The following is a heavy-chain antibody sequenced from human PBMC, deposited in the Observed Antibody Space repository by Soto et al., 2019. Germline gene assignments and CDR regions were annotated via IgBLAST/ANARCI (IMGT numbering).Heavy chain of an antibody. CDR2: IYYSGST. Sequence: SETLSLTCTVSGGSISSYYWSWIRQPPGKGLEWIGYIYYSGSTNYNPSLKSRDTISVDTSKNQFSLKLSSVTVADTAVYYCAREMTAYFDYWGQGTLVTVSS. CDR3: AREMTAYFDY. J-gene: IGHJ4*02. CDR1: GGSISSYY. V-gene: IGHV4-59*01.